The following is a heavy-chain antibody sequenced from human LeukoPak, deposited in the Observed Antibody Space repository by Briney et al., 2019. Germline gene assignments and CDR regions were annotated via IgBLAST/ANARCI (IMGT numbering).Heavy chain of an antibody. J-gene: IGHJ4*02. CDR1: GYTFTDYY. D-gene: IGHD5-24*01. CDR3: APREMATNMGWEY. CDR2: INPNNGVT. V-gene: IGHV1-2*02. Sequence: VASVKVSCKASGYTFTDYYLHWVRQAPGHRLEGMGWINPNNGVTNSTQKFQGRVTMTSDASISTAYMVLNTLTSDDTAVYYCAPREMATNMGWEYWGQGTLVTVSS.